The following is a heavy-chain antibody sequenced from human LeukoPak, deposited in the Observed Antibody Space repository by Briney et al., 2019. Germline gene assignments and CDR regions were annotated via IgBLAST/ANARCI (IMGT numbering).Heavy chain of an antibody. V-gene: IGHV3-23*01. CDR2: ITASGIAM. Sequence: GGSLRLSCAASGFTFSSYSMNWVRQAPGKGLEWVSHITASGIAMFYADSVKGRFTISRDNSKNTLYLQMNSLRAEDTAVYYCAKDTVWSGRPYYFDYWGQGTLVTVSS. D-gene: IGHD3-3*01. J-gene: IGHJ4*02. CDR1: GFTFSSYS. CDR3: AKDTVWSGRPYYFDY.